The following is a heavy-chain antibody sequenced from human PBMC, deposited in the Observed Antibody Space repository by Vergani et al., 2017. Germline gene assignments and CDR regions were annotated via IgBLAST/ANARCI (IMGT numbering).Heavy chain of an antibody. J-gene: IGHJ4*02. D-gene: IGHD3-22*01. CDR1: GYSFTNYW. CDR3: ARLYGRDSSGSKYFDY. Sequence: EVQLVQSGAEVKKPGESLKISWQISGYSFTNYWIGWVRQMPGKGLECMGIIHPADSDTRYSPSFQGQVTISVDKSISTAYLQRSSLRASDSAMYYCARLYGRDSSGSKYFDYWGQGTLVTVSS. CDR2: IHPADSDT. V-gene: IGHV5-51*01.